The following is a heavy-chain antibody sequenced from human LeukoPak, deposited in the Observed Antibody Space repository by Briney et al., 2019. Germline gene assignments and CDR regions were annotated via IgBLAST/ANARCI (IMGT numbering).Heavy chain of an antibody. CDR2: ISSSGSTI. J-gene: IGHJ6*03. CDR1: GFTFSSYW. CDR3: ARVNYYGSGTSRGSRPYYMDV. Sequence: GGSLRLSCAASGFTFSSYWMSWIRQAPGKGLEWVSYISSSGSTIYYADSVKGRFTISRDNAKNSLYLQMNSLRAEDTAVYYCARVNYYGSGTSRGSRPYYMDVWGKGTTVTVSS. D-gene: IGHD3-10*01. V-gene: IGHV3-11*04.